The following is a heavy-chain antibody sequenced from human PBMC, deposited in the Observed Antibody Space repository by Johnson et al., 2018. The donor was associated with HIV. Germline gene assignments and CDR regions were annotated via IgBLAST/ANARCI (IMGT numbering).Heavy chain of an antibody. CDR1: GISVSVNH. V-gene: IGHV3-66*04. D-gene: IGHD3-10*01. Sequence: VQLVESGGGLVQPGGSLRLSCGVSGISVSVNHMSWVRQPPGKGLEWVSLIDSGGTTNYADSVKGRFTISRDNFKNTLYLQMNSLRAEDTAVYYWSSQRDVAPGEGVALDIWGQGTMVTVSS. J-gene: IGHJ3*02. CDR3: SSQRDVAPGEGVALDI. CDR2: IDSGGTT.